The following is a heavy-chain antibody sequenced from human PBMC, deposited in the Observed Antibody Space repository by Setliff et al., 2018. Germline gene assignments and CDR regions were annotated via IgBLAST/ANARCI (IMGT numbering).Heavy chain of an antibody. J-gene: IGHJ5*02. CDR1: GYSISSSNW. D-gene: IGHD2-2*01. V-gene: IGHV4-28*01. CDR2: IYYSGST. Sequence: SETLSLTCAVSGYSISSSNWWGWIRQPPGKGLEWMGYIYYSGSTYYNPSLKSRVTMSVDTSKNQFSLKLGSVTAVDTAVYYCSSASEEGVVPAATLPWPQPTLVTVSS. CDR3: SSASEEGVVPAATLP.